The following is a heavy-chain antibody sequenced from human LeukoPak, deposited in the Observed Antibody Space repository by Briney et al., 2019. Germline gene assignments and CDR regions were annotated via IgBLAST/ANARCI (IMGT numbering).Heavy chain of an antibody. CDR1: GYTFTSYY. D-gene: IGHD3-10*01. CDR3: ASSRFGELSFGAFDI. Sequence: GASVKVSCKASGYTFTSYYMHWVRQAPGQGLEWMGIINPSGGSTSYAQKFQGRVTMTRDTSTSTVYMELSSLRSEDTAVYYCASSRFGELSFGAFDIWGQGTMVTVSS. J-gene: IGHJ3*02. CDR2: INPSGGST. V-gene: IGHV1-46*01.